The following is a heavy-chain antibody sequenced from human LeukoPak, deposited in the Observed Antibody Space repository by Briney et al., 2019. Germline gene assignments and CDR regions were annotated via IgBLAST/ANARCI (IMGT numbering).Heavy chain of an antibody. J-gene: IGHJ4*02. CDR3: ARGNPGYRIDY. CDR2: IYYIAST. V-gene: IGHV4-59*01. Sequence: SETLSLTCTVSGGSISSYYWRWIRQPPGKGLDFIGYIYYIASTTYTPSLNSRVTISVDTSKHQFSLKLSSVTAADTAVYYCARGNPGYRIDYWGQGTLVTVSS. CDR1: GGSISSYY. D-gene: IGHD6-13*01.